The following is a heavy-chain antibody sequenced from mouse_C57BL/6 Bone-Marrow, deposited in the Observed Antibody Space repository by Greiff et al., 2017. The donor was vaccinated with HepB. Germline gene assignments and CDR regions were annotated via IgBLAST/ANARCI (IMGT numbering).Heavy chain of an antibody. CDR1: GYSFTGYY. CDR2: INPSTGGT. Sequence: EVQLQQSGPELVKPGASVKISCKASGYSFTGYYMNWVKQSPEKSLEWIGEINPSTGGTTYNQKFKAKATLTVDKSSSTAYMQLKSLTSEDSAVYYCARSPLALYAMDYWGQGTSVTVSS. CDR3: ARSPLALYAMDY. J-gene: IGHJ4*01. V-gene: IGHV1-42*01.